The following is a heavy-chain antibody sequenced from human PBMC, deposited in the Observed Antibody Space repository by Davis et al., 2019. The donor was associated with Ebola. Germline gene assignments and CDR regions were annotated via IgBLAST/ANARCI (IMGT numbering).Heavy chain of an antibody. D-gene: IGHD3-3*01. Sequence: SETLSLTCTVPGGSISSSSYYWGWIRQPPGKGLVWIGSIYYSGSIYYNPSLKSRVAISVDTSKNQFSLKLSSVTAADTAVYYCASQYYDFWGGDYGMDVWGQGTTVTVSS. J-gene: IGHJ6*02. CDR2: IYYSGSI. CDR1: GGSISSSSYY. CDR3: ASQYYDFWGGDYGMDV. V-gene: IGHV4-39*01.